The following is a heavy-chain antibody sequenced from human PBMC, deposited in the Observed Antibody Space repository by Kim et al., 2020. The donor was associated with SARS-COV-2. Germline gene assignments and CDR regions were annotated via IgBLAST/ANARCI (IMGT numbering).Heavy chain of an antibody. V-gene: IGHV1-18*01. CDR2: ISAYNGNT. CDR3: ARDLGINSAYYFDY. CDR1: GYTFSSYG. Sequence: ASVKVSCKASGYTFSSYGISWVRQAPGQGLEWMGWISAYNGNTNYAQKFQGRVTMTTDTSTSTAYMALKSLGSDDTAVYFCARDLGINSAYYFDYWGQWTLVTVS. J-gene: IGHJ4*02. D-gene: IGHD1-26*01.